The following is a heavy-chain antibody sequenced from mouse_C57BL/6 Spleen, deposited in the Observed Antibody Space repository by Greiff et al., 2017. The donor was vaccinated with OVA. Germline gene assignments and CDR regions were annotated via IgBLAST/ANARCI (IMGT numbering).Heavy chain of an antibody. CDR3: ARKDYGNYEDY. J-gene: IGHJ2*01. CDR1: GYTFTSYG. V-gene: IGHV1-81*01. CDR2: VYPRSGNT. D-gene: IGHD2-1*01. Sequence: QVQLQQSGAELARPGASVKLSCKASGYTFTSYGISWVKQRTGQGLEWIGEVYPRSGNTYYNEKFKGKATLTADKSSSTAYMELRSLTSEDSAVYFCARKDYGNYEDYWGQGTTLTVSS.